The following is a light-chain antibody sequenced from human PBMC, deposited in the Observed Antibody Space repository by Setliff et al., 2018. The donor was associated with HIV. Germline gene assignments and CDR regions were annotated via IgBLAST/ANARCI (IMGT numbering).Light chain of an antibody. V-gene: IGLV2-18*02. CDR3: SSYTSIGTVV. CDR2: EVS. CDR1: SSDVGSDNR. J-gene: IGLJ2*01. Sequence: SALAQPPSVSGSPGQSVTISCTGTSSDVGSDNRVSWYQQPPGTAPSLMIYEVSNRPSGVPVRFSGSKSGNTASLTISGLQAEDEADYYCSSYTSIGTVVFGGGTKVTVL.